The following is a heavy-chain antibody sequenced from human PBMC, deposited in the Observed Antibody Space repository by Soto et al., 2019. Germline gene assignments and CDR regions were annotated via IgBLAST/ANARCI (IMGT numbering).Heavy chain of an antibody. V-gene: IGHV1-69*13. Sequence: ASVKVSCKASGGTFSSYAISWLRQAPGQGLEWMGGIIPIFGTANYAQKFQGRVTITADESTSTAYMELSSLRSEDTAVYYCASRYSSRGFDPWGQGTLVTVSS. CDR1: GGTFSSYA. D-gene: IGHD6-13*01. J-gene: IGHJ5*02. CDR2: IIPIFGTA. CDR3: ASRYSSRGFDP.